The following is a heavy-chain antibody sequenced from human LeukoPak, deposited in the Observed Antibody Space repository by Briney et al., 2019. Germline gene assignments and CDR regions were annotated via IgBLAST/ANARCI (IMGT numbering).Heavy chain of an antibody. D-gene: IGHD3-10*01. V-gene: IGHV4-61*01. CDR3: ARDHISGGYYGSGDGMDV. CDR2: IYYSGST. CDR1: GGSVSSGSYY. J-gene: IGHJ6*02. Sequence: SETLSLTCTVSGGSVSSGSYYWSWIRQPPGQGLEWIGYIYYSGSTNYNPSLKSRVTISVDTSKNQFSLKLSSVTAADTAVYYWARDHISGGYYGSGDGMDVWGQGTTVTVSS.